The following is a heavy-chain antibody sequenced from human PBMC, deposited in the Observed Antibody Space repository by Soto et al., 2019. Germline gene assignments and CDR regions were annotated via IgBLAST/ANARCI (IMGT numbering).Heavy chain of an antibody. V-gene: IGHV3-23*01. CDR1: GFTFSSYA. CDR2: ISGSGGST. D-gene: IGHD2-15*01. Sequence: GGSLSLSCAASGFTFSSYAMSWVRQAPGKGLEWVSAISGSGGSTYYADSVKGRFTISRDNSKNTLYLQMNSLRAEDTAVYYCAKDRRYCSGGSCYSGLDYWGQGTLVTVSS. CDR3: AKDRRYCSGGSCYSGLDY. J-gene: IGHJ4*02.